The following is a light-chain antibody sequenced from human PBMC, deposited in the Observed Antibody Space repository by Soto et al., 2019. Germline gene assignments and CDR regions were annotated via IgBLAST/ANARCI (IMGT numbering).Light chain of an antibody. Sequence: DIPMTQSPSTLTASVGDRVTITCRASHSISSWLAWYQQKAGQGPQRLIYKASLLESGVPPRFSGSGSWTEFTLTISSLQPDDFATYYYQQYNSYPWTFGQGTKVEIK. J-gene: IGKJ1*01. CDR2: KAS. CDR1: HSISSW. V-gene: IGKV1-5*03. CDR3: QQYNSYPWT.